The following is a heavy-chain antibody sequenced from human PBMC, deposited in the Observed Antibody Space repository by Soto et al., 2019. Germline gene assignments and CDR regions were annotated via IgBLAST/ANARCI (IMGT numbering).Heavy chain of an antibody. V-gene: IGHV4-39*01. CDR1: GGSISSSSYY. D-gene: IGHD3-10*01. Sequence: ASETLSLTCTVSGGSISSSSYYWGWIRQPPGKGLEWIGSIYYSGSTYYNPSLKSRVTISVDTSKNQFSLKLSSVTAADTAVYYCVRPRGYYYGSGSVGGWFDPWGQGTLVTVSS. CDR3: VRPRGYYYGSGSVGGWFDP. CDR2: IYYSGST. J-gene: IGHJ5*02.